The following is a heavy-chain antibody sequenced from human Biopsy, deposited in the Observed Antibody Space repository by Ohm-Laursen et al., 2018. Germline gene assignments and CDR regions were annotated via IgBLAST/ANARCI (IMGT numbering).Heavy chain of an antibody. Sequence: SQTLSLTWAVSGESIGTYYWSWIRQPPGKVMEWIASIYYSGTTHKNPSLKSRVTISVDTSQGLLSLDLSSVNAADTAVYYCARVRGGFLEWFDYWGQGTLVTVSS. CDR1: GESIGTYY. D-gene: IGHD3-3*01. J-gene: IGHJ5*01. CDR2: IYYSGTT. CDR3: ARVRGGFLEWFDY. V-gene: IGHV4-59*01.